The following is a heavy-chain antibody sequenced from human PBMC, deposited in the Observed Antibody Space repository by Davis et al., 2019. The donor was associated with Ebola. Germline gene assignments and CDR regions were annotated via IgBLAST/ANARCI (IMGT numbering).Heavy chain of an antibody. CDR1: GGSFSGYY. D-gene: IGHD3-10*01. CDR2: INHSGST. V-gene: IGHV4-34*01. CDR3: ARRFRVTWFRESTPYPYFDY. J-gene: IGHJ4*02. Sequence: MPGGSLRLSCAVYGGSFSGYYWSWIRQPPGKGLEWIGEINHSGSTNYNPSLKSRVTISVDTSKNQFSLKLSSVTAADTAVYYCARRFRVTWFRESTPYPYFDYWGQGTLVTVSS.